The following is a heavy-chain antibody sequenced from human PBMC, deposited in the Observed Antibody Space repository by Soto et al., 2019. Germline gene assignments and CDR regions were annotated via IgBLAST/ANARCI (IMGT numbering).Heavy chain of an antibody. CDR1: GFTFSSYS. D-gene: IGHD3-22*01. J-gene: IGHJ4*02. CDR3: ARGLKGGKRYDSSGYYY. V-gene: IGHV3-48*01. CDR2: ISSSSSTI. Sequence: EVQLVESGGGLVQPGGSLRLSCAASGFTFSSYSMNWVRQAPGKGLEWVSYISSSSSTIYYADSVKGRFTISRDNAKNSLYRQMNSLRAEDTAVYYCARGLKGGKRYDSSGYYYWGQGTLVTVSS.